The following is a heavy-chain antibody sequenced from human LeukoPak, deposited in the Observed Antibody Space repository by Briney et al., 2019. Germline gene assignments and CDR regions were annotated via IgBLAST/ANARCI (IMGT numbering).Heavy chain of an antibody. Sequence: PGGSLRLSCAASGFTFSSYSMNWVRQAPGKGLEWVSSISSTSSYIFYTDSVKGRFTLSRDNAKNSLYLQMNSLRAEDTAVYYCAREAGDIWSTHAFDIWGQGTMVTVSS. CDR2: ISSTSSYI. CDR1: GFTFSSYS. D-gene: IGHD7-27*01. CDR3: AREAGDIWSTHAFDI. J-gene: IGHJ3*02. V-gene: IGHV3-21*01.